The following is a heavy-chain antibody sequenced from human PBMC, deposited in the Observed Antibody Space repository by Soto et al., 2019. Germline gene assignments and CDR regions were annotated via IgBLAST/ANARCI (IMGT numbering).Heavy chain of an antibody. D-gene: IGHD2-21*01. J-gene: IGHJ5*02. V-gene: IGHV1-2*02. CDR2: INPNSGGT. CDR3: ARGRGEFDA. Sequence: ASVKVSCKASGYTFTGYYMHWVRQAPGQGLEWMGWINPNSGGTNYNPSLRSRVTISIDTSKNQLSLNLRSVSAADTAVYYCARGRGEFDAWGQGTPVTVS. CDR1: GYTFTGYY.